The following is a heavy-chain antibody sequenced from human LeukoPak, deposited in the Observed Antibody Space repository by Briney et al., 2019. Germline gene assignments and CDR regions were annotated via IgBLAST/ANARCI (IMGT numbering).Heavy chain of an antibody. D-gene: IGHD6-13*01. J-gene: IGHJ4*02. CDR3: ARPSSSSSWYYDH. V-gene: IGHV4-39*01. CDR2: IYYSGST. Sequence: SETLSLTCTVSGGSISSTDDYWGWIRQPPGKGPEWIGSIYYSGSTYYNPSLKSRVTISVDTSKNQFSLKLSSVTAADTAVYYCARPSSSSSWYYDHWGQGTLVTVSS. CDR1: GGSISSTDDY.